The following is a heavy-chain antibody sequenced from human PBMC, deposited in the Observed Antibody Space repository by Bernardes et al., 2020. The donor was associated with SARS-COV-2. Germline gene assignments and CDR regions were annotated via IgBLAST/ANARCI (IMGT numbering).Heavy chain of an antibody. V-gene: IGHV4-34*01. CDR1: RWSFYGSY. Sequence: LSLPCPVFRWSFYGSYYSLIRTPPWKGLEWIGELNDSGSTQYNPALKSRVTIPVDPSKNQFSLKLNSVTAADTAVYYCARGSAAVVSHFMLLFANWYFDLWGRGTLVTVSS. CDR2: LNDSGST. J-gene: IGHJ2*01. CDR3: ARGSAAVVSHFMLLFANWYFDL. D-gene: IGHD2-15*01.